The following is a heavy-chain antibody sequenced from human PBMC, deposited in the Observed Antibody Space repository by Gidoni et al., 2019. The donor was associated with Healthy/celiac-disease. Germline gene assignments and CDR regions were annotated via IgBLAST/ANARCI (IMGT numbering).Heavy chain of an antibody. CDR1: GFTFSSYD. Sequence: EVQLVESGGGLVQPGGSLRLSCAASGFTFSSYDMHWVRQATGKGLEWVSAIGTAGDTYYPGSVKGRFTISRENAKNSLYLQMNSLRAGDTAVYYCARVRSYYDSSGYYYADWYFDLWGRGTLVTVSS. CDR2: IGTAGDT. J-gene: IGHJ2*01. CDR3: ARVRSYYDSSGYYYADWYFDL. D-gene: IGHD3-22*01. V-gene: IGHV3-13*01.